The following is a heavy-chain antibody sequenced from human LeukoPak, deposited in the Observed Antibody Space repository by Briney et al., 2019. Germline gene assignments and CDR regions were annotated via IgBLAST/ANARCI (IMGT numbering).Heavy chain of an antibody. CDR3: ARLTGGGGRYYYYYMDV. CDR1: GFTFSSYW. J-gene: IGHJ6*03. Sequence: GGSLRHSCAASGFTFSSYWMHWVRHAPGKGLVWVSRINSDGSSTSYADSVKGRFTISRDNAKNSLYLQMKSLRAEDTAVYYCARLTGGGGRYYYYYMDVWGKGTMVTVSS. D-gene: IGHD1-26*01. V-gene: IGHV3-74*01. CDR2: INSDGSST.